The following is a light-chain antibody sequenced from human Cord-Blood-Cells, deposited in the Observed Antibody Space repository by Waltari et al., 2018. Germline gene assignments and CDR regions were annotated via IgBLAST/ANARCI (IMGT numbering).Light chain of an antibody. Sequence: EIVLTQSPGTLSLSPGERATLSCRASQIVSSSYLAWYQQKPGQAPRLRIYGASSRATGIPDRFSGSGSGTDFTLTISRLEPEDFAVYYCQQYGSSPRTFGQGTKVEIK. V-gene: IGKV3-20*01. J-gene: IGKJ1*01. CDR3: QQYGSSPRT. CDR1: QIVSSSY. CDR2: GAS.